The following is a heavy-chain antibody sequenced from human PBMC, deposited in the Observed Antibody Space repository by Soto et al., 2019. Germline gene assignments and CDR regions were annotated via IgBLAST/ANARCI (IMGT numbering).Heavy chain of an antibody. D-gene: IGHD2-15*01. Sequence: ASVKVSCKASGYTFTTYGFSWVRQAPGQGLEWMGWISKNNGDTKYAQNFQGRITLTTDTSTSTAYMELRSLSSDDTAVYYCARDQGSCADYWGQGTLVTVSS. CDR1: GYTFTTYG. CDR3: ARDQGSCADY. CDR2: ISKNNGDT. V-gene: IGHV1-18*04. J-gene: IGHJ4*02.